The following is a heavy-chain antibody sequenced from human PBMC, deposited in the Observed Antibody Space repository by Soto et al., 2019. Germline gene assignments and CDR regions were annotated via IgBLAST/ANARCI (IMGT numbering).Heavy chain of an antibody. V-gene: IGHV4-30-4*01. D-gene: IGHD6-25*01. CDR2: IYYSGST. J-gene: IGHJ6*02. CDR1: GGSISSGDYY. CDR3: ARDQRADYYYYGMDV. Sequence: SETLSLTCTVSGGSISSGDYYWSWIRQPPGKGLEWIGYIYYSGSTYYNPSLKSRVTISVDTSKNQFSLKLSSVTAADTAVYYCARDQRADYYYYGMDVWGQGTTVTVSS.